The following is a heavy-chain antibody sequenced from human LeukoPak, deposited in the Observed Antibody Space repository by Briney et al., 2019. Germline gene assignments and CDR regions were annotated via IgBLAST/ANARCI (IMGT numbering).Heavy chain of an antibody. Sequence: AASVKVSCKASGGTFSSYAISWVRQAPGQGLEWMGRIIPILGIANYAQKFQGRVTITADKSTSTAYMELSSLRSEDTAVYYCAGSVTTSYYYYGMDVWGQGTTVTVSS. J-gene: IGHJ6*02. V-gene: IGHV1-69*04. CDR2: IIPILGIA. CDR1: GGTFSSYA. D-gene: IGHD4-17*01. CDR3: AGSVTTSYYYYGMDV.